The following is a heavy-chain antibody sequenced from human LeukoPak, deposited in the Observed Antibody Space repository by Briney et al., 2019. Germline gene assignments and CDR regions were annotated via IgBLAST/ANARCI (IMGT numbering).Heavy chain of an antibody. J-gene: IGHJ4*02. CDR2: IYTNGGA. CDR3: AREPPGY. V-gene: IGHV4-61*02. CDR1: GGSVTSGNYY. Sequence: SQTLSLTCTVSGGSVTSGNYYWNWIRQPAGKGLEWIGRIYTNGGASYNPSLKGRVTISIDASKNQFSLKLSSVTAADTAVYYCAREPPGYWGQGILVTVSS.